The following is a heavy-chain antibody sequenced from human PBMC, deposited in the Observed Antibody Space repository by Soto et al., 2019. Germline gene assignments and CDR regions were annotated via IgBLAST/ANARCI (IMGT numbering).Heavy chain of an antibody. D-gene: IGHD3-22*01. J-gene: IGHJ6*02. CDR2: ISYDGSNK. Sequence: GGSLRLSCAASGFTFSSYAMHWVRQAPGKGLEWVAVISYDGSNKYYADSVKGRFTISRDNSKNTLYLQMNSLRAEDTAVYYCAREVGVITTYYYGMDVWGQGTTVTVSS. CDR3: AREVGVITTYYYGMDV. V-gene: IGHV3-30-3*01. CDR1: GFTFSSYA.